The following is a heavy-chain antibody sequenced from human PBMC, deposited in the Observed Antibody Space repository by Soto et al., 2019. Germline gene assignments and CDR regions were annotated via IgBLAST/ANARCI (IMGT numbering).Heavy chain of an antibody. CDR1: VGSFRDYA. V-gene: IGHV1-69*13. CDR2: IIPLFATS. CDR3: AAVIPHTPYNSPHYFDH. D-gene: IGHD1-20*01. Sequence: GXSVKVSYEASVGSFRDYAITWVRQAPGQGLEWMGGIIPLFATSNYAQKFLGRLTFTADESAGTAYMELSSLRSEDTAVYYCAAVIPHTPYNSPHYFDHWSQGPLVTVSS. J-gene: IGHJ4*02.